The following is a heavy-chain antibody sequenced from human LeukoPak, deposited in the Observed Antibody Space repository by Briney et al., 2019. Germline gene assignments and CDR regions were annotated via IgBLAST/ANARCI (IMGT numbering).Heavy chain of an antibody. CDR1: GGSISSYY. J-gene: IGHJ3*02. CDR3: ARVNCSGGNCYSSRGAFDI. V-gene: IGHV4-59*01. D-gene: IGHD2-15*01. Sequence: SETLSLTCTVSGGSISSYYWSWIRQPPGKGLEWIGYIYYSGSTNYNPSLKSRVTILVDTSKNLFSLKLSSVTAADTALYYCARVNCSGGNCYSSRGAFDIWGQGTMVTVSS. CDR2: IYYSGST.